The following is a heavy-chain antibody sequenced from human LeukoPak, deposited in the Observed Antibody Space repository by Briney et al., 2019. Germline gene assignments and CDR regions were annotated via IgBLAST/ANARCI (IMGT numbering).Heavy chain of an antibody. CDR2: IIPIFGTA. V-gene: IGHV1-69*13. Sequence: GASVRVSCKASGGTFSSYAISWVRQAPGQGLEWMGGIIPIFGTANYAQKFQGRVTITADESTSTAYMELSSLRSEDTAVYYCATGFGDLLGSGWVDAFDIWGQGTMVTVSS. CDR1: GGTFSSYA. D-gene: IGHD6-19*01. CDR3: ATGFGDLLGSGWVDAFDI. J-gene: IGHJ3*02.